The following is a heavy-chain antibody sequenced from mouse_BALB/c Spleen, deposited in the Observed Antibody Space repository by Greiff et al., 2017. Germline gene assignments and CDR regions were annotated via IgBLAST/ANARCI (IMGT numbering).Heavy chain of an antibody. CDR1: GYTFTSYW. D-gene: IGHD2-3*01. Sequence: QVQLQQSGAELARPGASVKLSCKASGYTFTSYWMQWVKQRPGQGLEWIGAIYPGDGDTRYTQKFKGKATLTADKSSSTAYMQLSSLASEDSAVYYCARGGGYYTFAYWGQGTLVTVSA. V-gene: IGHV1-87*01. CDR2: IYPGDGDT. CDR3: ARGGGYYTFAY. J-gene: IGHJ3*01.